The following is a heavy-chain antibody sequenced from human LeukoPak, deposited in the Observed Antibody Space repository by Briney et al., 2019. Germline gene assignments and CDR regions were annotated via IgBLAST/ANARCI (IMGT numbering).Heavy chain of an antibody. Sequence: SETLSLTCTVSGGSISSSSYYWGWIRQPPGKGLEWIGSIYYSGSTYYNPSLKSRVTISVDTSKNQFSLKLSSVTAADTAVYYCARGWGYFDYWGQGTPVTVSS. J-gene: IGHJ4*02. D-gene: IGHD3-16*01. V-gene: IGHV4-39*01. CDR1: GGSISSSSYY. CDR2: IYYSGST. CDR3: ARGWGYFDY.